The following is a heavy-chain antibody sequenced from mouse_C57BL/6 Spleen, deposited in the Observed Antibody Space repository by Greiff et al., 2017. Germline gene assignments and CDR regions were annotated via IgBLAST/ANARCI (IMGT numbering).Heavy chain of an antibody. Sequence: LVESGAELVRPGASVTLSCKASGYTFTDYEMHWVKQTPVHGLEWIGAIDPETGGTAYNQKFKGKAILTADKSSSTAYMELRSLTSEDSAVYYGTSRYGNYEGGLFAYWGQGTLVTVSA. CDR3: TSRYGNYEGGLFAY. CDR2: IDPETGGT. J-gene: IGHJ3*01. D-gene: IGHD2-1*01. CDR1: GYTFTDYE. V-gene: IGHV1-15*01.